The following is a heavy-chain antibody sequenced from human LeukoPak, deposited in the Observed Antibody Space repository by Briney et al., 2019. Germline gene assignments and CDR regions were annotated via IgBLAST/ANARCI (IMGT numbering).Heavy chain of an antibody. CDR2: IYYSGST. Sequence: SETLSLTCTVSGGSVSSGSYYWSWIRQPPGKGLEWIGYIYYSGSTNYNPSLKSRVTISVDTSKSQFSLKLSSVTAADTAVYYCARAPGLGYCSGGSCYSRYFDYWGQGTLVTVSS. CDR3: ARAPGLGYCSGGSCYSRYFDY. V-gene: IGHV4-61*01. CDR1: GGSVSSGSYY. D-gene: IGHD2-15*01. J-gene: IGHJ4*02.